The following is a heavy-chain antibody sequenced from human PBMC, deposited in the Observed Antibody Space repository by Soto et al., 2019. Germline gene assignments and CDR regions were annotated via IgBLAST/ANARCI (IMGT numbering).Heavy chain of an antibody. CDR1: GLTFSSYG. V-gene: IGHV3-30*03. CDR2: ISYDGSNK. CDR3: ARDNEGRYCSITRCYYLDY. D-gene: IGHD2-2*01. Sequence: GGSLRLSCAASGLTFSSYGMHWVRQAPGKGLEWVAVISYDGSNKYYADSVKGRFTISRDNSKNTLYLQMNSLRTEDTAIYYCARDNEGRYCSITRCYYLDYWGPGTLVTVSS. J-gene: IGHJ4*01.